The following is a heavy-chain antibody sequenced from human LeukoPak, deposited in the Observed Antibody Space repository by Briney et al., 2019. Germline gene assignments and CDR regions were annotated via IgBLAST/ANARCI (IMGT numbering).Heavy chain of an antibody. J-gene: IGHJ6*02. D-gene: IGHD5/OR15-5a*01. CDR2: IVVGSGNT. CDR1: VFTFTSSA. V-gene: IGHV1-58*02. CDR3: AAPVYEDYYYYYGMDV. Sequence: SVKVSCKASVFTFTSSAMQWVRQARGQRLEWIGWIVVGSGNTNYAQKFQERVAITRDMSTSTAYMELSSLRSEDTAVYYCAAPVYEDYYYYYGMDVWGQGTTVTVSS.